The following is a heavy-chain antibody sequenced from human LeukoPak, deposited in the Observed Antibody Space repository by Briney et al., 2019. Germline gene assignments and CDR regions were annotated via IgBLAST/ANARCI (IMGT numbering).Heavy chain of an antibody. D-gene: IGHD2-15*01. CDR1: GFTFSNAW. Sequence: PGGSLRLSCAASGFTFSNAWMSWVRQAPGKGLEWVGRIKSKTDGSTTDYAAPVKGRFTISRDDSKNTLYLQMNSLKTEDTAVYYCTTAPLGYCSGGSCYDYWGQGTLVTVSS. J-gene: IGHJ4*02. CDR2: IKSKTDGSTT. V-gene: IGHV3-15*01. CDR3: TTAPLGYCSGGSCYDY.